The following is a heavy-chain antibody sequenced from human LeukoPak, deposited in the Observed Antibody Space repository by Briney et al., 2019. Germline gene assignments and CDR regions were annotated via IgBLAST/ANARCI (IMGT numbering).Heavy chain of an antibody. Sequence: PSETLSLTCTVSGGSISRYYWSCIRQPPGKGLEWIGYIYYSGSTNYNPSLKSRVTISVDTSKNQFSLKLSSVTAADTAVYYCAGGIAVAGTPLLWGQGTVVSVSS. CDR3: AGGIAVAGTPLL. J-gene: IGHJ4*02. CDR2: IYYSGST. CDR1: GGSISRYY. D-gene: IGHD6-19*01. V-gene: IGHV4-59*08.